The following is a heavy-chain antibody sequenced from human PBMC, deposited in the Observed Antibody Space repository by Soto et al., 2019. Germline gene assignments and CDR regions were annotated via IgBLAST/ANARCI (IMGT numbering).Heavy chain of an antibody. D-gene: IGHD6-19*01. J-gene: IGHJ6*03. V-gene: IGHV3-7*01. CDR2: IKQDGSEK. CDR3: ARAPTSSGWPNFLYYYYMDV. CDR1: GFTFSSYW. Sequence: PGGSLRLSCAASGFTFSSYWMSWVRQAPGKGLEWVANIKQDGSEKYYVDSVKGRFTISRDNAKNSLYLQMNSLRAEDTAVYYCARAPTSSGWPNFLYYYYMDVWGKGTTVTVSS.